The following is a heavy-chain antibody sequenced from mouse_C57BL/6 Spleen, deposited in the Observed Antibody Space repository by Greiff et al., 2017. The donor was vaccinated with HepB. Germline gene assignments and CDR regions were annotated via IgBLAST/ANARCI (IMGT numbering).Heavy chain of an antibody. D-gene: IGHD2-3*01. Sequence: EVKLMESGPGLVKPSQSLSLTCSVTGYSITSGYYWNWIRQFPGNKLEWMGYISYDGSNNYNPSLKNRISITRDTSKNQLFMKLNSVTTADTATYYCARDGRGLLPYWYFDVWGPGTTVTVSS. CDR1: GYSITSGYY. V-gene: IGHV3-6*01. CDR3: ARDGRGLLPYWYFDV. J-gene: IGHJ1*01. CDR2: ISYDGSN.